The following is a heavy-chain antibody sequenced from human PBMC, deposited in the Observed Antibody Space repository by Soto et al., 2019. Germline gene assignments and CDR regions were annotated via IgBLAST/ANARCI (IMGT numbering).Heavy chain of an antibody. CDR3: ARNAADYDAEEVKRGGNYYYYGMDV. D-gene: IGHD4-17*01. J-gene: IGHJ6*01. Sequence: SETRSLTCTVSGGSISSYYWSWIRQPPGKGLEWIGYIYYSGSTNYNPSLKSRVTISVDTSKNQFSLKLSSVTAADTAVYYCARNAADYDAEEVKRGGNYYYYGMDVWGQGTTVTVSS. CDR2: IYYSGST. CDR1: GGSISSYY. V-gene: IGHV4-59*01.